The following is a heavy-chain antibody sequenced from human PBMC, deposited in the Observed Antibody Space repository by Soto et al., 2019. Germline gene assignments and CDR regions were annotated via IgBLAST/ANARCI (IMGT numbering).Heavy chain of an antibody. D-gene: IGHD2-15*01. V-gene: IGHV3-21*01. CDR2: ISSSSTYT. CDR1: GFTFSTST. CDR3: ARVGSPGYCSGGYCPPPDY. J-gene: IGHJ4*02. Sequence: GGSLRLSCAASGFTFSTSTMNWVRQAPGQGLEWVSSISSSSTYTYYAASVKGRFTISRDNAKNSLYLQMNSLRAEDTAVYYCARVGSPGYCSGGYCPPPDYWGQGTLVTVSS.